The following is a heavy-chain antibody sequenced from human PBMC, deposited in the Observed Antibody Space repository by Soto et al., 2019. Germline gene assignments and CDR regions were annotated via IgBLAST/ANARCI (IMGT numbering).Heavy chain of an antibody. J-gene: IGHJ6*02. D-gene: IGHD3-10*01. Sequence: QVQLVESGGGVVQPGRSLRLSCAASGFTFSSYGMHWVRQAPGKGLEWVAVISYDGSNKYYADSVKGRFTISRDNSKNTLYLQLNSLRAEDTAVYYCAKLPGSGNDYCMDVWGQGTTVTVSS. V-gene: IGHV3-30*18. CDR3: AKLPGSGNDYCMDV. CDR1: GFTFSSYG. CDR2: ISYDGSNK.